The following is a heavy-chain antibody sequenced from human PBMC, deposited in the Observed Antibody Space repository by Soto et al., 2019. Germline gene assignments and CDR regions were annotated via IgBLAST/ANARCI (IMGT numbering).Heavy chain of an antibody. D-gene: IGHD3-3*01. CDR2: IWYDGGNK. CDR1: GFTFTSYG. J-gene: IGHJ4*02. CDR3: ARDRRFLEWLDY. Sequence: QVQLVESGGGVVQPGRSLTLSCVASGFTFTSYGIHWVRQAPGKGLEWVAVIWYDGGNKYYGDSVKGRFSISRDNSKNTVFLQMNSLRAEDTAVYYCARDRRFLEWLDYWGQGTLVSVSS. V-gene: IGHV3-33*01.